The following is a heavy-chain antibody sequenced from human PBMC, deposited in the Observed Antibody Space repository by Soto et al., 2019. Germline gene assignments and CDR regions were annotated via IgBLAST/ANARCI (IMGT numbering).Heavy chain of an antibody. V-gene: IGHV3-30-3*01. J-gene: IGHJ4*02. CDR1: GFTFSSYA. CDR3: ARELGEIAARPGFDY. CDR2: ISYDGSNK. Sequence: GGSLRLSCAASGFTFSSYAMHWVRQAPGKGLEWMAVISYDGSNKYYADSVKGRFTISRDNSKNTLYLQMNSLRAEDTAVYYCARELGEIAARPGFDYWGQGTLVTVSS. D-gene: IGHD6-6*01.